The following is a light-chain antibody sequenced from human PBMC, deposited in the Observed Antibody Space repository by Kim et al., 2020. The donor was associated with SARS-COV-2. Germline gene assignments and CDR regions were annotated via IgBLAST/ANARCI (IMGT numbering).Light chain of an antibody. Sequence: SVGDRVTITCRASQGLSNSLAWYQQKPGKVPKLLIYSASTLQSGVPSRFSGIGSGTDFNLTISSLQPEDVATYFCQKYDSAPRTFGQGTKVDIK. V-gene: IGKV1-27*01. J-gene: IGKJ1*01. CDR1: QGLSNS. CDR3: QKYDSAPRT. CDR2: SAS.